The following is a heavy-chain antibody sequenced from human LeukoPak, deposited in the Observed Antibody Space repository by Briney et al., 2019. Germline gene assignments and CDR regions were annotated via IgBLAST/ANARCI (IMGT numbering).Heavy chain of an antibody. CDR2: ISSSGSTI. J-gene: IGHJ6*03. D-gene: IGHD2-21*02. Sequence: GGSLRLSCAASGFTFSSYSMNWVRQAPGKGLEWVSYISSSGSTIYYADSVKGRFTISRDNAKNSLYLQMNSLRAEDTAAYYCARARDGNYYYYMDVWGKGTTVTISS. CDR3: ARARDGNYYYYMDV. V-gene: IGHV3-48*04. CDR1: GFTFSSYS.